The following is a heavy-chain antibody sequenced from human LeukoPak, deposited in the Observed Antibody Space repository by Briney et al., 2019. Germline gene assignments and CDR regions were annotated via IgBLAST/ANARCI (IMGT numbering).Heavy chain of an antibody. CDR3: ARHRTTQWREVWYFDY. CDR1: GGSVDNYF. Sequence: SETLSLTCSVSGGSVDNYFWGWIRQPPGKGLEWIGSIFYSGSTNYNASLKSRVTISVDRSKNQFSLKLRSVTAADTAVYYCARHRTTQWREVWYFDYWGQGTLVAVSS. CDR2: IFYSGST. J-gene: IGHJ4*02. D-gene: IGHD6-19*01. V-gene: IGHV4-59*08.